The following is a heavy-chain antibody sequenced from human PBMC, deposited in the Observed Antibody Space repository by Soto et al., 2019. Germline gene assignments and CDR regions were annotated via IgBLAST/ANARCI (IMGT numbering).Heavy chain of an antibody. Sequence: GASVKVSCKASGYTFTSYDINWVRQATGQGLEWMGWMNPNSGNTGYAQKFQGRVTMTRNTSISTAYMDLSSLRSEDTAVYYCARGIVTPEKKSSRGHYYYYMDVWGKGTTVTVSS. V-gene: IGHV1-8*01. D-gene: IGHD2-15*01. CDR2: MNPNSGNT. CDR3: ARGIVTPEKKSSRGHYYYYMDV. J-gene: IGHJ6*03. CDR1: GYTFTSYD.